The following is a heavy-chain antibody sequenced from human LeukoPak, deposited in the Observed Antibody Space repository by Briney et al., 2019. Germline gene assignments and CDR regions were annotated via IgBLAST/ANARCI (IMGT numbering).Heavy chain of an antibody. Sequence: PGGSLRLSCVASGLTFSDAWMSWVRQAPGKGLEWVGRIKSKIDGGTIDYAAPVKGRFTISRDDSRNTLYLQMNSLKTEDTAVYYCTTRRQDGWWGQGTLVTVSS. D-gene: IGHD2-15*01. CDR3: TTRRQDGW. J-gene: IGHJ4*02. CDR1: GLTFSDAW. CDR2: IKSKIDGGTI. V-gene: IGHV3-15*01.